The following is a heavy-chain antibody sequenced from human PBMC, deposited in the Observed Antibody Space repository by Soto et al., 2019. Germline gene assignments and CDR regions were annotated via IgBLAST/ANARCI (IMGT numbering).Heavy chain of an antibody. CDR3: ARDGELPITMVRGVIINPLYYYYGMDV. CDR2: ISGSGGST. CDR1: GFTFSSYA. V-gene: IGHV3-23*01. Sequence: GGSLRLSCAASGFTFSSYAMSWVRQAPGKGLEWVSAISGSGGSTYYADSVKGRFTISRDNSKNTLYLQMNSLRAEDTAVYYCARDGELPITMVRGVIINPLYYYYGMDVWGQGTTVTVSS. J-gene: IGHJ6*02. D-gene: IGHD3-10*01.